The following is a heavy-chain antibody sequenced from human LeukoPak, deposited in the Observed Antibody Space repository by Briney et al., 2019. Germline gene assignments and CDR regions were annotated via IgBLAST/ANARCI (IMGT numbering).Heavy chain of an antibody. Sequence: PSETLSLTCAVYGGSFSGYYWSWIRQPPGKGLEWIGEINHSGSTNYNPSLKSRVTISVDTSKNQFSLKLSSVTAADTAVYYCARGQRVSSSPVWVDYWGQGTLVTVSS. CDR2: INHSGST. J-gene: IGHJ4*02. D-gene: IGHD6-6*01. CDR3: ARGQRVSSSPVWVDY. V-gene: IGHV4-34*01. CDR1: GGSFSGYY.